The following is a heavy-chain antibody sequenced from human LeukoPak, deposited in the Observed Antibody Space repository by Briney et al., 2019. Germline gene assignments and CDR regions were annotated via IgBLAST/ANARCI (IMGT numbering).Heavy chain of an antibody. CDR1: GGSISSYY. Sequence: SETLSLTCTVSGGSISSYYWSWIRQPPGKGLEWIGYVYYSGSTNYNPSLKSRVTISVDTSKNQFSLKLSSVTAADTAVYYCARLRGYSYDIDYWGQGTLVTVSS. V-gene: IGHV4-59*08. CDR3: ARLRGYSYDIDY. D-gene: IGHD5-18*01. CDR2: VYYSGST. J-gene: IGHJ4*02.